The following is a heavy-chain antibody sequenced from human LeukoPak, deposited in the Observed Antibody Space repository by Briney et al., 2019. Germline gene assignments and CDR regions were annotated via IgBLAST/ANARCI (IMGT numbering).Heavy chain of an antibody. Sequence: GGSLRLSCAASGFTFSSYAMHWVRQAPGKGLEWVAVISYDGSNKYYADSVKGRFTISRDNSKNTLYLQMNSLRAEDTAVYYCIRSRSGSYGYFDYWGQGTLVTVSS. D-gene: IGHD3-10*01. CDR1: GFTFSSYA. CDR3: IRSRSGSYGYFDY. V-gene: IGHV3-30*04. J-gene: IGHJ4*02. CDR2: ISYDGSNK.